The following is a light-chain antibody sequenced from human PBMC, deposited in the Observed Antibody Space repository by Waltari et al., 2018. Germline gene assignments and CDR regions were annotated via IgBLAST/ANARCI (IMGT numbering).Light chain of an antibody. J-gene: IGLJ2*01. CDR2: EVN. V-gene: IGLV2-8*01. CDR3: SSFVAK. Sequence: QSALTQPPSASGSPGQSVTISCTGTGSDVGGYNYVSWYQQHPGKAPKLIIYEVNKRPSGVPARFSGSKSGNTAYLTISGLQADDEADYSCSSFVAKFGGGTKLTVV. CDR1: GSDVGGYNY.